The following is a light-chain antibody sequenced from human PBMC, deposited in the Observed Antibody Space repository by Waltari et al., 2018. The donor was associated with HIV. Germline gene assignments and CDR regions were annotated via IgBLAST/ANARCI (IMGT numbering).Light chain of an antibody. V-gene: IGLV1-47*01. J-gene: IGLJ2*01. CDR2: RND. Sequence: QPKMTQAPSASKTPGPRITMYCSGTKSNIGNNFIYWYQQIAGAAPRLVLARNDQRPAGVPDRFSGTKSGTSAFLAITGLRLDDEATYFCASWDDNLGHWIFGGGTKLTVL. CDR1: KSNIGNNF. CDR3: ASWDDNLGHWI.